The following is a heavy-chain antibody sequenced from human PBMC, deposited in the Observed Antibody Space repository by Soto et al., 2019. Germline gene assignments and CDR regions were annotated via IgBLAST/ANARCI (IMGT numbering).Heavy chain of an antibody. CDR3: AKDITVAGSRWGYSYYYGLDV. D-gene: IGHD6-19*01. V-gene: IGHV3-30*18. J-gene: IGHJ6*02. Sequence: QVQLVESGGGVVQPGRSLRLSCAASGFTFSSYGMHWVRQAPGKGLEWVAVISYDGSNKYYADSVKGRLTISRDNSKNTLYLQMNSLRAEDTAVYYCAKDITVAGSRWGYSYYYGLDVWGQGTTVTVSS. CDR2: ISYDGSNK. CDR1: GFTFSSYG.